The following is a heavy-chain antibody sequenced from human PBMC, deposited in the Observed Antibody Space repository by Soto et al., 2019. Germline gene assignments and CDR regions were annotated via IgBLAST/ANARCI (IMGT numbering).Heavy chain of an antibody. J-gene: IGHJ6*02. CDR1: GFTFSNAW. D-gene: IGHD6-13*01. V-gene: IGHV3-33*08. CDR2: IWYDGSNK. CDR3: ARVIAAAGTWGYYYGMDV. Sequence: GGSLRLSCAASGFTFSNAWINWVRQAPGKGLEWVAVIWYDGSNKYYADSVKGRFTISRDNSKNTLYLQMNSLRAEDTAVYYCARVIAAAGTWGYYYGMDVWGQGTTVTVSS.